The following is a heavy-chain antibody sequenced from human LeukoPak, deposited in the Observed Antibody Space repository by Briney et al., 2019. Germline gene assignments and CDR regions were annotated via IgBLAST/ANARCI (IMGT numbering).Heavy chain of an antibody. J-gene: IGHJ5*02. V-gene: IGHV1-8*03. D-gene: IGHD6-13*01. Sequence: ASVKVSCKASGDTFTSYDINWVRQATGQGLEWMAWMNPNSGNTGYAQKFQGRVSITRNISISTAYMELTSLRSEDTAMYYCARMTAAGINNWFDPWGQGTLVTVSS. CDR2: MNPNSGNT. CDR1: GDTFTSYD. CDR3: ARMTAAGINNWFDP.